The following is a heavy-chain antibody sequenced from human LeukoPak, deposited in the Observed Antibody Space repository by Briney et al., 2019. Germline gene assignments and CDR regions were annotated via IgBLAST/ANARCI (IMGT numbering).Heavy chain of an antibody. CDR2: INTNTGNP. V-gene: IGHV7-4-1*02. CDR1: GYTFTSYP. CDR3: ARQDYDGSDYLFDS. Sequence: ASVKVSCKASGYTFTSYPMNWVRQAPGPGLEWMGWINTNTGNPTYAQGFTRRFVFSLDTSVSTAYLQISGLKAEDTAVYYCARQDYDGSDYLFDSWGQGTLVTVSS. D-gene: IGHD3-22*01. J-gene: IGHJ4*02.